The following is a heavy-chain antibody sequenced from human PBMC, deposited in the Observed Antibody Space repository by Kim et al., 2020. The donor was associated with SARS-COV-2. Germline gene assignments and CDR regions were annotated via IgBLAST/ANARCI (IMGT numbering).Heavy chain of an antibody. J-gene: IGHJ4*02. D-gene: IGHD3-10*01. Sequence: SETLSLTCTVSGSSISSGYYWGWIRQPPGKGLEWIGSIYHSGSTYYNPSLKSRVTISVDTSKNQFSLKLSSVTAADTAVYYCARGSGFGESTPEIVIDYWGPGTLVTVSS. CDR1: GSSISSGYY. CDR3: ARGSGFGESTPEIVIDY. CDR2: IYHSGST. V-gene: IGHV4-38-2*02.